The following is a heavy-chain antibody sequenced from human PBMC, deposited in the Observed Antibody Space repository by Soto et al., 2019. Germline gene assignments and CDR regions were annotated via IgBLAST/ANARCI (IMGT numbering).Heavy chain of an antibody. CDR3: SRRAPEGFDP. CDR1: GGSISKSSYY. Sequence: PSDTLSLTCTVSGGSISKSSYYWVWIRQPPGKGLEWVGSMSYSGSTYYNPSLKSRVAISVDTSKNQLSLQVSSVTAADTAVYYCSRRAPEGFDPWGQGTVVTVST. J-gene: IGHJ5*02. V-gene: IGHV4-39*01. CDR2: MSYSGST.